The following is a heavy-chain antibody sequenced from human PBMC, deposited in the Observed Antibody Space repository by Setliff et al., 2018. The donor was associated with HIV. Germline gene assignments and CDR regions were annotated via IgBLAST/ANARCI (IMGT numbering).Heavy chain of an antibody. CDR1: ADIFNAYY. V-gene: IGHV1-2*02. CDR3: ARVADRNYDFWSAYEY. CDR2: ITPNGDDT. J-gene: IGHJ4*02. Sequence: GASVKVSCKASADIFNAYYIHWVRQAPGQGLEWMGWITPNGDDTNHPQKFEGRVTLTRDTSIATAYMELRSLTSDDTAVYYCARVADRNYDFWSAYEYWGQGTLVTVSS. D-gene: IGHD3-3*01.